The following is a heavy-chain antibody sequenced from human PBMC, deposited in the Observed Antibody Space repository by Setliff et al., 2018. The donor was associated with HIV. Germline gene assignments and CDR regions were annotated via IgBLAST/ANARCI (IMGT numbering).Heavy chain of an antibody. J-gene: IGHJ3*02. Sequence: SVKVSCKASGGTFSSYAISWVRQAPGQGLEWMGGIIPIFGTANYAQKFQGRATITTDESTSTAYMELSSLRSEDTAVYYCARVGYDSSGYYPRGAFDIWGQGTMVTVSS. D-gene: IGHD3-22*01. V-gene: IGHV1-69*05. CDR3: ARVGYDSSGYYPRGAFDI. CDR2: IIPIFGTA. CDR1: GGTFSSYA.